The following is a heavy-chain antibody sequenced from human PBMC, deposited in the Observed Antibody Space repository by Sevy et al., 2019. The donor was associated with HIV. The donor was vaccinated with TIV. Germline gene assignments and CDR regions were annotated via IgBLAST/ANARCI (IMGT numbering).Heavy chain of an antibody. Sequence: GGSLRVSCAGSGFTFSSYDMHWVRQAPGKGLEWVAVTSHDGKYNNYADSVKVRFTISRDNFKNTLYLQMNSLRVEDTAVYFCARLFSCGGDCYYLDYRGQGALVTVSS. CDR3: ARLFSCGGDCYYLDY. V-gene: IGHV3-30*04. CDR2: TSHDGKYN. D-gene: IGHD2-21*02. CDR1: GFTFSSYD. J-gene: IGHJ4*02.